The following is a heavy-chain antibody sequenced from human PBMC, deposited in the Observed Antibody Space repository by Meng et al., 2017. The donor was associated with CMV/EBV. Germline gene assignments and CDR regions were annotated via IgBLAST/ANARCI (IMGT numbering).Heavy chain of an antibody. J-gene: IGHJ4*02. Sequence: LRLSCAVYGGSFSGYYWSWIRQPPGKGLEWIGEINHSGSTNYNPSLKSRVTISVDTSKNQFSLKLSSVTAADTAVYYCARARGTLKSGNLDYWGQGTLVTVSS. D-gene: IGHD4-23*01. CDR2: INHSGST. CDR1: GGSFSGYY. CDR3: ARARGTLKSGNLDY. V-gene: IGHV4-34*01.